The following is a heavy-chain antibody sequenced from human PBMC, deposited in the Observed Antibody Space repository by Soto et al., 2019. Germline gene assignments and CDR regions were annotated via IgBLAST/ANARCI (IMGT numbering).Heavy chain of an antibody. CDR2: INSDGSST. V-gene: IGHV3-74*01. J-gene: IGHJ6*02. D-gene: IGHD4-17*01. CDR1: GFTFSSYW. Sequence: EVQLVESGGGLVQPGGSLRLSCAASGFTFSSYWMHWVRQAPGKGLVWVSRINSDGSSTSYADSVKGRFTISRDNAKNKLYLQMNSLRAEDTAVYYCARDGSHDYGDYAPRYYGMDVWGQGTTVTVSS. CDR3: ARDGSHDYGDYAPRYYGMDV.